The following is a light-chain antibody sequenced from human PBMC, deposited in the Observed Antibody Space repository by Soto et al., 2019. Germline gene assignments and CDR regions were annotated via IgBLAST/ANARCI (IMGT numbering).Light chain of an antibody. CDR3: QQYGSLSWT. CDR1: ERLTGN. Sequence: EIVMTQSPATLSLSPAERATLSCRASERLTGNLAWYQHKPGQAPRLLIYEVSTRATYIPARFSGSGSGTDFTLTISRLEPEDFAVYYCQQYGSLSWTFGQGTKVDIK. CDR2: EVS. V-gene: IGKV3-15*01. J-gene: IGKJ1*01.